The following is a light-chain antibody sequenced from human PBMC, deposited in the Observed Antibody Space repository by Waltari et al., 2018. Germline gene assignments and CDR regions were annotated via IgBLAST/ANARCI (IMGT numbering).Light chain of an antibody. CDR1: SSDIGGYNY. J-gene: IGLJ1*01. V-gene: IGLV2-14*03. CDR3: CSYTTSSTLDV. CDR2: YVN. Sequence: QSALTQPASVSGSPGQSITISCTGTSSDIGGYNYVSWFQQHPGKAPKLIIYYVNGRPSGVANRFSGSKSGKTASLTISGLLPEDEADYYCCSYTTSSTLDVCGTGTKVTVL.